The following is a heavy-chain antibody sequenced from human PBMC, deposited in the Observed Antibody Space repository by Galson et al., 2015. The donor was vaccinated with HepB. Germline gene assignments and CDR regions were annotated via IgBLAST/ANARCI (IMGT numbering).Heavy chain of an antibody. D-gene: IGHD2-2*01. CDR2: ISPSSGST. CDR3: AQAPSRNSRKGYFDY. V-gene: IGHV3-23*01. J-gene: IGHJ4*02. CDR1: GFTFSSYA. Sequence: SLRLSCAASGFTFSSYAMSWVRQAPGTGLEWVASISPSSGSTYYADSVKGRFTISRDKSTNTLYLQMNSLRAEDTAVYYCAQAPSRNSRKGYFDYWGQGTLVTVSS.